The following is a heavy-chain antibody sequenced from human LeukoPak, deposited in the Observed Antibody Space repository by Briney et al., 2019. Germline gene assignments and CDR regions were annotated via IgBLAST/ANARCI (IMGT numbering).Heavy chain of an antibody. Sequence: SVKVSCKASGYTFTDYDMSWVRQAPGQGLNWMGGISPLLGASKHTQNFHDRVTITADESTTTAYMELSDLRSADTAVYYCATYDVLTGFEYWGQGTLVTVSS. CDR3: ATYDVLTGFEY. CDR2: ISPLLGAS. CDR1: GYTFTDYD. D-gene: IGHD3-9*01. V-gene: IGHV1-69*13. J-gene: IGHJ4*02.